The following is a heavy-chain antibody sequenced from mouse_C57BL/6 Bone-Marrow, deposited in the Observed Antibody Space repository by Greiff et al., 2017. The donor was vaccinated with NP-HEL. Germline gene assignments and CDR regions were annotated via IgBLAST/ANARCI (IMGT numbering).Heavy chain of an antibody. CDR1: GYTFTSYW. CDR3: AGSYRWYFDV. V-gene: IGHV1-72*01. J-gene: IGHJ1*03. Sequence: QVQLKQPGAELVKPGASVKLSCKASGYTFTSYWMHWVKQRPGRGLEWIGRIDPNSGGTKYNEKFKSQATLTVDKPASTAYMQLSSLTSEDSAVYYCAGSYRWYFDVWGTGTTVTVSS. D-gene: IGHD1-1*02. CDR2: IDPNSGGT.